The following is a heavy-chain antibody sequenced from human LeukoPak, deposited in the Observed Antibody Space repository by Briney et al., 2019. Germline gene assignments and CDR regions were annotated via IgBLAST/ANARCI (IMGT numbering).Heavy chain of an antibody. CDR3: ARREGYGEFDY. J-gene: IGHJ4*02. Sequence: GESLNISCKGSGYSFTSYRIGWVRQLPGKGLGWMGIIYPGDSDTRYSPSFQGQVTISADKSINTAYLQWSSLKASDTAIYYCARREGYGEFDYWGQGTLVTVSS. CDR2: IYPGDSDT. V-gene: IGHV5-51*01. CDR1: GYSFTSYR. D-gene: IGHD4-17*01.